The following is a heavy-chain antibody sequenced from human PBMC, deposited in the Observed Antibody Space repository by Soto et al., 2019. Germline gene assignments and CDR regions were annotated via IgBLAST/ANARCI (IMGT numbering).Heavy chain of an antibody. CDR2: ISYDGSNK. D-gene: IGHD4-17*01. Sequence: QVQLVESGGGVVQPGRSLRLSCAASGFTFSSYGMHWVRQAPGKGLEWVAVISYDGSNKYYADSVKGRFTISRDNSKNTRYLQMNSLRAEDTAVYYCAKEGQVDYGSDAFDIWGQGTMVTVSS. CDR3: AKEGQVDYGSDAFDI. V-gene: IGHV3-30*18. J-gene: IGHJ3*02. CDR1: GFTFSSYG.